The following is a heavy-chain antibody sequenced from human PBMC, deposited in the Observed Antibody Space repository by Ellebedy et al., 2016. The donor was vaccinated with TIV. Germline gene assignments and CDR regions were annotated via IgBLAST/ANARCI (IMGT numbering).Heavy chain of an antibody. CDR1: GFTFSNSW. D-gene: IGHD2-15*01. CDR2: ITRDGTGT. J-gene: IGHJ5*02. V-gene: IGHV3-74*01. CDR3: VREGYGDP. Sequence: GGSLRLSXAASGFTFSNSWMHWVRQAPGKGLVWVSLITRDGTGTNYADSVKGRFIISRDNAKNTLYLQMNSLRAEDTAVYYCVREGYGDPWGQGTLVTVSS.